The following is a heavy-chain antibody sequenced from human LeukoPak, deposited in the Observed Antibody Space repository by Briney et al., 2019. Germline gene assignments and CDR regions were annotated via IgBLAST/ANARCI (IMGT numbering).Heavy chain of an antibody. CDR3: ARESMRAYYDILTGYRAGDYYYGRDV. CDR2: FHYSGSP. CDR1: GGSISSSSHY. J-gene: IGHJ6*02. D-gene: IGHD3-9*01. Sequence: SETLSLTCTVSGGSISSSSHYWGWIRQSPGTGLEWIGSFHYSGSPYYKPSLKSRATISVDTSKNQFSLKLRSVTAADTAVYYCARESMRAYYDILTGYRAGDYYYGRDVWGQGTTVTVSS. V-gene: IGHV4-39*07.